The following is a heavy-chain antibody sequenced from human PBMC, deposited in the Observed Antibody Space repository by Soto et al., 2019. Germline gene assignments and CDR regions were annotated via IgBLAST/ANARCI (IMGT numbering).Heavy chain of an antibody. V-gene: IGHV3-30*03. D-gene: IGHD1-26*01. CDR1: GFTFNSYG. CDR3: ARTRSAWSDFHYYSLDV. J-gene: IGHJ6*02. Sequence: RLSCAASGFTFNSYGMHWVRQGPGNGLEWVAFISYDSTKTYYADSVKGRFTISRDNSNSALYVQMNSLTGEDTAVYYCARTRSAWSDFHYYSLDVWGQGTTVTV. CDR2: ISYDSTKT.